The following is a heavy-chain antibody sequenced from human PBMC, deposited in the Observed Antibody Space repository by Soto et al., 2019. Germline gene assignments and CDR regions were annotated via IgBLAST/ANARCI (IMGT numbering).Heavy chain of an antibody. J-gene: IGHJ4*02. Sequence: EVQLLESGGGLVQPGGSLRLSCAASGFTFSSYAMSWVRQAPGKGLEWVSAISGSGGSTYYADSVKGRFTISRDNSKNTLYLQRNSLRAEDTAVYYGASTKGSYGYGDYWGQGTLVTVSS. CDR2: ISGSGGST. CDR1: GFTFSSYA. D-gene: IGHD5-18*01. CDR3: ASTKGSYGYGDY. V-gene: IGHV3-23*01.